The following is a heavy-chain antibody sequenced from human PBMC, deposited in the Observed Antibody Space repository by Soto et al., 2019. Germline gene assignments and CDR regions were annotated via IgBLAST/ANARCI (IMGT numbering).Heavy chain of an antibody. CDR2: ISGSGTTI. D-gene: IGHD3-10*01. J-gene: IGHJ3*02. V-gene: IGHV3-11*01. CDR3: ARGSGSWSAFDI. Sequence: QVQLVESGGGLVKPGGSLRLSCAASGFTFSDYYMSWFRQAPGRGLEWISYISGSGTTIYYADSVKGRFTISRDNAKNSVSLQMNSLIVEDTALYYCARGSGSWSAFDIWGQGTMVTVSS. CDR1: GFTFSDYY.